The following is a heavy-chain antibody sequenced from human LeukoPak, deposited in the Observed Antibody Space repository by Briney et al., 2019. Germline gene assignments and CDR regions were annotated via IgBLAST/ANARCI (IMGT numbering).Heavy chain of an antibody. CDR1: GGSISSGSYY. J-gene: IGHJ4*02. CDR2: INHSGST. Sequence: SETLSLTCTVSGGSISSGSYYWSWIRQPPGKGLEWIGEINHSGSTNYNPSLKSRVTISVDTSKNQFSLKLSSVTAADTAVYYCARVTSYSSGWPRVVNDYWGQGTLVTVSS. D-gene: IGHD6-19*01. CDR3: ARVTSYSSGWPRVVNDY. V-gene: IGHV4-39*07.